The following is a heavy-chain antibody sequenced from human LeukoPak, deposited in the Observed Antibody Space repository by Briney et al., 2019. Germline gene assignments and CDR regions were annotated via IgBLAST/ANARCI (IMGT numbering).Heavy chain of an antibody. J-gene: IGHJ4*02. V-gene: IGHV4-34*01. D-gene: IGHD5-12*01. CDR2: INHSGST. CDR3: ARTRYSGYDKKPIDY. Sequence: SETLSLTCAVYGGSFSGYYWSWIRHPPGKGLEWIGEINHSGSTNYNPSLKSRVTISVDTSKNQFSLKLSSVTAADTAVYYCARTRYSGYDKKPIDYWGQGTLVTVSS. CDR1: GGSFSGYY.